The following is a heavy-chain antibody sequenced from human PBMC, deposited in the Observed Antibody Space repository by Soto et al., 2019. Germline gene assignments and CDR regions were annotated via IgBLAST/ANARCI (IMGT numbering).Heavy chain of an antibody. Sequence: QVQLVQSGAELKKPGASVKVSCKASGYTFTNHGISWVRQAPGQGLVWVGWVSGYNDKTKSAQKFQGRVTMTTDTSTNTAYRELRSLRSDDTAVYFCARDFYPVAYFFDYWGQGTLVTVSS. CDR1: GYTFTNHG. J-gene: IGHJ4*02. V-gene: IGHV1-18*04. D-gene: IGHD2-21*01. CDR3: ARDFYPVAYFFDY. CDR2: VSGYNDKT.